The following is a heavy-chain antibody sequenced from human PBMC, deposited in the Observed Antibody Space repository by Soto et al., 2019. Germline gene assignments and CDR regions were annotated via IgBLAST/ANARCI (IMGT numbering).Heavy chain of an antibody. D-gene: IGHD2-8*01. V-gene: IGHV1-18*04. CDR2: ISAYNGNT. J-gene: IGHJ5*02. CDR1: GYTFTSYG. CDR3: AGLQTDYCTNDVCPGGFDP. Sequence: ASVKVSCKASGYTFTSYGISWVRQAPGQGLEWMGWISAYNGNTNYAQKLQGRVTMTTDTSTSTAYMGLRSLRSDDTAVYYCAGLQTDYCTNDVCPGGFDPWGQGTLVIVSS.